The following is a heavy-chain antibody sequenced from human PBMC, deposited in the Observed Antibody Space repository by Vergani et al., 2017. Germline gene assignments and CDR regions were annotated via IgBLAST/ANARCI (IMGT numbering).Heavy chain of an antibody. J-gene: IGHJ4*02. V-gene: IGHV1-2*02. D-gene: IGHD3-22*01. CDR2: INPNSGGT. CDR3: ARNYDSSGYSRPYYFDY. Sequence: QVQLVQSGAEVKKPGASVKVSCKASGYTFTGYYMHWVRQAPGQGLEWMGWINPNSGGTNYAQKFQGRVTMTRDTSISTAYMELSRLRSDDTAVYYCARNYDSSGYSRPYYFDYWGQGTLVTVSS. CDR1: GYTFTGYY.